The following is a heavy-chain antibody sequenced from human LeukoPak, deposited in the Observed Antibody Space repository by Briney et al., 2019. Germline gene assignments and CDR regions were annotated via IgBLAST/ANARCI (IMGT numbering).Heavy chain of an antibody. Sequence: ASVKVSCKASGYTFINYYMHWVRQAPGQGLEWMGIINPSGGSTSYAQKFQGRVTMTRDTSTSTVYMELSSLRSEDTAVYFCARVGSKREYYYDSSAFYYGGYYFDYWGQGTLVTVSS. CDR2: INPSGGST. V-gene: IGHV1-46*01. CDR3: ARVGSKREYYYDSSAFYYGGYYFDY. D-gene: IGHD3-22*01. J-gene: IGHJ4*02. CDR1: GYTFINYY.